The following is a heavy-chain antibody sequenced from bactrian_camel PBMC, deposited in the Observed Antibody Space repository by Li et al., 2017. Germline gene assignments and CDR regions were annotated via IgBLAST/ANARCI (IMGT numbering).Heavy chain of an antibody. V-gene: IGHV3S53*01. CDR2: ITSDGRS. D-gene: IGHD3*01. CDR1: GYTDNKSR. Sequence: HVQLVESGGGSVQAGRSLRLSCAASGYTDNKSRMAWFRQGPGKEREGVASITSDGRSTYADSVKGRFSISRQLAEKNLILHMNNLNAEDTATYYCAALVGHDVCLPDSFHRPGGATWGQGTQVTVS. CDR3: AALVGHDVCLPDSFHRPGGAT. J-gene: IGHJ4*01.